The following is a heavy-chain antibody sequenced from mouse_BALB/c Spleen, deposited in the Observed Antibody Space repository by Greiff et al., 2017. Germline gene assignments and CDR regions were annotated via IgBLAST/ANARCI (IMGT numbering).Heavy chain of an antibody. J-gene: IGHJ4*01. CDR2: INPYNDGT. D-gene: IGHD2-1*01. CDR3: ARGGDYYGNYEL. V-gene: IGHV1-53*01. CDR1: GYTFTSYW. Sequence: QVQLQQPGAELVKPGASVKLSCKASGYTFTSYWMHWVKQRPGQGLEWIGEINPYNDGTKYNEKFKGKATLTSDKSSSTAYMELSSLTSEDSAVYYCARGGDYYGNYELWGQGTSVTVSS.